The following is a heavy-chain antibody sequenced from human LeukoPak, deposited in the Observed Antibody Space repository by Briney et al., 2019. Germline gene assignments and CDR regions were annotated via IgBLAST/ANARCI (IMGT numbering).Heavy chain of an antibody. V-gene: IGHV3-7*03. D-gene: IGHD2-2*01. Sequence: GGSLRLSCAASGFTFSSYWMSWVRQAPGKGLEWVANIKQDGSEKYYVDSVKGRFTISRDNAKNSLYLQMNSLRAEDTAVYYCARVGRYCSSTSCYRENYFDYWGQGTLVIVSS. CDR3: ARVGRYCSSTSCYRENYFDY. CDR1: GFTFSSYW. J-gene: IGHJ4*02. CDR2: IKQDGSEK.